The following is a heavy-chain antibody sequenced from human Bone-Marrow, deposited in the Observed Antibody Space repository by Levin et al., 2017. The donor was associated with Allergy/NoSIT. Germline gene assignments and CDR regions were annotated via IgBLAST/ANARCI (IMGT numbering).Heavy chain of an antibody. CDR1: GFSCNLEN. CDR3: ATTVGSANVFDY. Sequence: LSLTCAASGFSCNLENMNWVRQAPGKGLEWVSFIGSSISTIHYADSVKGRFTISRDNAKSSLFLQMNSLRVEDTAVYYCATTVGSANVFDYWGQGTLVTVSP. V-gene: IGHV3-48*01. J-gene: IGHJ4*02. CDR2: IGSSISTI. D-gene: IGHD4-23*01.